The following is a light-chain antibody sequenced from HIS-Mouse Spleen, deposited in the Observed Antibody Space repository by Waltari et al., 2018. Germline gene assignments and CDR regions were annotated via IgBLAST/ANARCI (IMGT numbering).Light chain of an antibody. CDR1: ALPKKY. Sequence: SYELTQPPSVSVSPGQTAMITCSGDALPKKYAYWYQQKSVQAPVLVIYEDSKRPSGIPERFSGSSSGTMATLTISGAQVEDEADYYCYSTDSSGNHRVFGGGTKLTVL. J-gene: IGLJ2*01. CDR2: EDS. CDR3: YSTDSSGNHRV. V-gene: IGLV3-10*01.